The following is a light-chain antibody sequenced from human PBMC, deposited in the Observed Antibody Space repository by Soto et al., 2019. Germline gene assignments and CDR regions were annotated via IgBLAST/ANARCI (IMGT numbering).Light chain of an antibody. CDR1: QTVSRN. CDR3: QQCGSLPGT. CDR2: GTS. Sequence: EVVMTQSPATLSVSPGERATLSCRASQTVSRNLAWYQQRPGQAPRLLIFGTSSRATGTPDRFIGGGSGTDFTLTISRLEPEDFAVYYCQQCGSLPGTFGQGTKVDIK. J-gene: IGKJ1*01. V-gene: IGKV3-20*01.